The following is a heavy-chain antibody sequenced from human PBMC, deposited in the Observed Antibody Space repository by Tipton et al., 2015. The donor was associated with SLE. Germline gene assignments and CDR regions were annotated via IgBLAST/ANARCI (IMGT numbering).Heavy chain of an antibody. Sequence: TLSLTCTVSGGSISSSSYYWSWIRQPPGKGLEWIGYIYYSGSTYYNPSLKSRVTISVDTSKNQFSLKLSSVTAADTAVYYCAREGEVTTSPYYFDYWGQGTLVTVSS. J-gene: IGHJ4*02. CDR2: IYYSGST. CDR1: GGSISSSSYY. V-gene: IGHV4-31*03. D-gene: IGHD4-17*01. CDR3: AREGEVTTSPYYFDY.